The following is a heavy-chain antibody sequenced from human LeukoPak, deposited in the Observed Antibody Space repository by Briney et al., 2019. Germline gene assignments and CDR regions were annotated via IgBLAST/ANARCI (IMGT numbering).Heavy chain of an antibody. D-gene: IGHD3-22*01. V-gene: IGHV1-8*01. J-gene: IGHJ5*02. Sequence: ASVKVCCKTSGHILTRSDIKWVRQAARQGPEWMGWINANSGHTDFAQKFRGRVTMTRNASINTVYMELSSLTSEDTAIYFCAVGDAFASNGYYYVWFDPWGQGTLVTVSS. CDR2: INANSGHT. CDR3: AVGDAFASNGYYYVWFDP. CDR1: GHILTRSD.